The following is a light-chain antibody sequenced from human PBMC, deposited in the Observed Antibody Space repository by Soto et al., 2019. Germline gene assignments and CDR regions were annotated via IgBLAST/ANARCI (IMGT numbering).Light chain of an antibody. CDR2: GAS. Sequence: EIVMTQSPATLSVSPGERATLSCRASQNVLSNLAWYQQKPGQAPRLLIYGASTRATGIPARFSGSGSGTEFTLTVSSLQYEDFEVYYCQQYNNWQITLGQGTRLEIK. CDR1: QNVLSN. J-gene: IGKJ5*01. CDR3: QQYNNWQIT. V-gene: IGKV3-15*01.